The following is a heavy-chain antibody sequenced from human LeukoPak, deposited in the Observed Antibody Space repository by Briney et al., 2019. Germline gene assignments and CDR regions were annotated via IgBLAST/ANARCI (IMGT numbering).Heavy chain of an antibody. J-gene: IGHJ4*02. D-gene: IGHD3-10*01. CDR2: MNPDSGKK. Sequence: ASVKVSCKASGYMFTSYDINWVRQATGQGLEWMGWMNPDSGKKGQAQKFQGRITMTRNTSISTAYMGLSSLGPEDTAVYYCAKYKGGDYIDSGKRYYLDHWGQGTPVTVSS. CDR3: AKYKGGDYIDSGKRYYLDH. CDR1: GYMFTSYD. V-gene: IGHV1-8*01.